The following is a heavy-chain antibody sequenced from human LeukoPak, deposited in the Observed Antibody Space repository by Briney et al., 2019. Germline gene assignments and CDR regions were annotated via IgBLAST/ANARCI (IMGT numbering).Heavy chain of an antibody. CDR3: AKESGVRVTPIDY. Sequence: GGSLRLSWAASGFTFSSYAMSWVRQAPGKGLEWVSAISGSGGSTYYADSVKGRFTISRDNSKNMLYLQMNSLRAEDTAVYYCAKESGVRVTPIDYWGQGTLVTVSS. J-gene: IGHJ4*02. CDR1: GFTFSSYA. V-gene: IGHV3-23*01. D-gene: IGHD3-3*01. CDR2: ISGSGGST.